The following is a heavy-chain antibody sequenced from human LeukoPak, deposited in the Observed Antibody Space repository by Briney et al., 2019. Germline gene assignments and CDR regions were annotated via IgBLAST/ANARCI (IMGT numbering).Heavy chain of an antibody. Sequence: SETLSLTCTVSGGSISSYYWSWIRQPAGKGLEWIGRIYTSGSTNYNPSLKSRLTMSVDTSKNQFSLRLSSVTAADTAIYYCARLKQQLTYFDYWGQGTLVTVSS. CDR3: ARLKQQLTYFDY. V-gene: IGHV4-4*07. D-gene: IGHD6-13*01. CDR2: IYTSGST. CDR1: GGSISSYY. J-gene: IGHJ4*02.